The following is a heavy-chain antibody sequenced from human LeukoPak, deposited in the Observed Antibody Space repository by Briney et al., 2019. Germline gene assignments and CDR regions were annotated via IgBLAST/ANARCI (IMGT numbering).Heavy chain of an antibody. CDR1: GGSISSYY. J-gene: IGHJ4*02. D-gene: IGHD5-24*01. CDR3: ARSVEMAAMPFDY. CDR2: IYYSGST. Sequence: SEALSLTCTVSGGSISSYYWSWIRQPPGKGLEWIGYIYYSGSTNYNPSLKSRVTISVDTSKNQFSLKLSSVTAADTAVYYCARSVEMAAMPFDYWGQGTLVTVSS. V-gene: IGHV4-59*01.